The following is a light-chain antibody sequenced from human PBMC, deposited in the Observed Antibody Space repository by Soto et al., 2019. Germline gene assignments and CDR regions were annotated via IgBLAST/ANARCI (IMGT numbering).Light chain of an antibody. J-gene: IGLJ1*01. CDR1: SSDVGAYIY. Sequence: QSALAQPASVSGSPGQSITISCGGTSSDVGAYIYVSWYQQFPGKAPKLILYEVNNRPSGVSNRFSGSKSGTTASLTISGLQPEDEADYYCSAYSEIDTKVFRTGNKVT. V-gene: IGLV2-14*03. CDR3: SAYSEIDTKV. CDR2: EVN.